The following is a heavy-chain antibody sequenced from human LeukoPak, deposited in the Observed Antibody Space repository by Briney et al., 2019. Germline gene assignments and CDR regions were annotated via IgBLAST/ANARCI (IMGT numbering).Heavy chain of an antibody. CDR2: ISSSSTII. J-gene: IGHJ4*02. CDR3: AKELHIIVGATSPHFDY. CDR1: GFTFSSYD. V-gene: IGHV3-48*04. Sequence: GGSLRLSCASYGFTFSSYDMNWVRQAPGKGLEWVSYISSSSTIIYYADSVKGRLTISRDNAKNSLYLQMNSLRAEDTAVYYCAKELHIIVGATSPHFDYWGQGTLVTVSS. D-gene: IGHD1-26*01.